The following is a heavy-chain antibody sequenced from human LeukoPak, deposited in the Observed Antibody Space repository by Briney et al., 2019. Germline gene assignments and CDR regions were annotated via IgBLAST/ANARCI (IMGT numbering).Heavy chain of an antibody. CDR2: IKQDGSEK. J-gene: IGHJ4*02. CDR3: ARDNSDYDSSFFDY. D-gene: IGHD3-22*01. V-gene: IGHV3-7*01. CDR1: GFTFSSYW. Sequence: GGSLRLSCAASGFTFSSYWMSWVRQAPGKGLEWVANIKQDGSEKYYVDSVKSRFTVSRDNAKNSLFLQMNSLRAEDTAVYYCARDNSDYDSSFFDYWGQGTLVTVSS.